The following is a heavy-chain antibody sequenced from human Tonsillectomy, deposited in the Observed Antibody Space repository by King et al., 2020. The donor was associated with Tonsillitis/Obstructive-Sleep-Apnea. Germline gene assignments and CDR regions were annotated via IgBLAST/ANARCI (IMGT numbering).Heavy chain of an antibody. J-gene: IGHJ4*02. CDR1: GGSISSGGYY. V-gene: IGHV4-31*03. D-gene: IGHD4-17*01. CDR2: IYDSGST. Sequence: VQLQESGPGLVKPSQTLSLTCTVSGGSISSGGYYWSWIRQHPGKGLEWIGYIYDSGSTYYNPSLKSRVSISVDTSKNQFSLNLNSVTVADTAVYYCAREVTTGAVYYWGQGTLVTVSS. CDR3: AREVTTGAVYY.